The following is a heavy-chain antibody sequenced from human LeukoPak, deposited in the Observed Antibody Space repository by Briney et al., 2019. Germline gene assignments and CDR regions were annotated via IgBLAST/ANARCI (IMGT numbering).Heavy chain of an antibody. CDR3: AKGSSTYSITSYWYFDL. V-gene: IGHV3-23*01. D-gene: IGHD6-13*01. J-gene: IGHJ2*01. CDR2: ISATGGST. Sequence: GGSLRLSCAASGFTFSSYAMSWVRQAPGKGLQWVSSISATGGSTYYADSMKGQSTVSRDNSKNTLYLQMNSLRAEDTAVYYCAKGSSTYSITSYWYFDLWGRGTLVTVSS. CDR1: GFTFSSYA.